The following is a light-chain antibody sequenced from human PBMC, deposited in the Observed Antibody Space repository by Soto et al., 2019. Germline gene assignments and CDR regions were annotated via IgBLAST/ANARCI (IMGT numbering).Light chain of an antibody. V-gene: IGKV3D-15*01. Sequence: REMTQSPTTLSVSPGERATVSCRASQSVGTNLGWYQSKPGQAPRLLIHGASNRATGIPDRFSGSGSGTDFTLTIGRLEPEDFAVYYCQQYLITPWTFGQGTKVEIK. CDR2: GAS. CDR3: QQYLITPWT. CDR1: QSVGTN. J-gene: IGKJ1*01.